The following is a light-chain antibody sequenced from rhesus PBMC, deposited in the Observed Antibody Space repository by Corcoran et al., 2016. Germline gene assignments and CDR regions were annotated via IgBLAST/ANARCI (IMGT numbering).Light chain of an antibody. Sequence: DIQMTQSPSSLSASVGDRVTITCRASENINNYLNWYQQKPGKAPNLLIYEASTLQSGVPSRFSGSGSGTDFTLTISSLQPEDIAKYYCQQHDNSPYSFGQGTKVEIK. CDR3: QQHDNSPYS. V-gene: IGKV1-74*01. CDR2: EAS. J-gene: IGKJ2*01. CDR1: ENINNY.